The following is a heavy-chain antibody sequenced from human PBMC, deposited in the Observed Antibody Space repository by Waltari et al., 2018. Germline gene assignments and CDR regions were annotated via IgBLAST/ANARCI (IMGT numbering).Heavy chain of an antibody. CDR2: INHSGRN. J-gene: IGHJ4*02. D-gene: IGHD3-10*01. CDR3: GREGRGVWSQRQCDY. Sequence: QVQLQQWGAGLLKPSETLSLTCAVYGGSFSGYYWSWIRQPPGKGLEWLGEINHSGRNNYNPSLKSRVTISVDTSRNQFSLKLGSVTAAETAVYDCGREGRGVWSQRQCDYWGQGTLVTVSS. CDR1: GGSFSGYY. V-gene: IGHV4-34*01.